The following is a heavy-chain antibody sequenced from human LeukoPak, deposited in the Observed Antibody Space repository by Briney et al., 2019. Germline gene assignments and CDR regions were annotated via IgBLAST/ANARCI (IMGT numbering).Heavy chain of an antibody. V-gene: IGHV1-24*01. J-gene: IGHJ6*02. D-gene: IGHD2-2*01. CDR2: FDPEDGET. Sequence: ASVKVSCKVSGYTLTELSMHWVRQAPGKGLEWMGGFDPEDGETIYAQKFQGRVTMTEDTSTDTAYMELSSLRSEDTAVYYCATSRYCSSTSCRYYYYGMDVWGQGTTVTVSS. CDR3: ATSRYCSSTSCRYYYYGMDV. CDR1: GYTLTELS.